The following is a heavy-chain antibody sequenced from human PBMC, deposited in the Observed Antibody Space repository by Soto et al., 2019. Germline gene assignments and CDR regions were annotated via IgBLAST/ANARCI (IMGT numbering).Heavy chain of an antibody. V-gene: IGHV5-51*01. D-gene: IGHD3-3*01. CDR2: IYPGDSDM. Sequence: GESLKISCEGVGYSFTNYWIAWVRQMPGKGPEWMGTIYPGDSDMRYSPSFRGQVTMSVDKSINTAYLQWGSLTASDTAKYYCETLSREFWSGFDYWGQGTLVTVSS. CDR3: ETLSREFWSGFDY. J-gene: IGHJ4*02. CDR1: GYSFTNYW.